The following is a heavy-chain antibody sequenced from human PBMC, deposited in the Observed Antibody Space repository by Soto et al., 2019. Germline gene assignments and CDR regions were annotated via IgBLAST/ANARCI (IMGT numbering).Heavy chain of an antibody. Sequence: QVQLEASGPGLVKPSQTVSLTCSVSGGSIRSGGYFWPWIPQHPRKGMEYIGHIDSTGSTKYITSLRRRLTMSLDTSKNQFSLTLTSVTAADTALYFCARLNCGLCQSFDSWGHGALVTVSS. CDR2: IDSTGST. CDR1: GGSIRSGGYF. J-gene: IGHJ4*01. V-gene: IGHV4-31*03. CDR3: ARLNCGLCQSFDS. D-gene: IGHD6-25*01.